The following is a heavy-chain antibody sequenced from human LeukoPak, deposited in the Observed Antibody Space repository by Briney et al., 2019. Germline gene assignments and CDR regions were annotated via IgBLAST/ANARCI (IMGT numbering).Heavy chain of an antibody. Sequence: PGRALRLSCEACGCSFSSYAIHWVRQAPGEGLERVAVISYDGTQKYYADSVKGRFTISRDNSKNILDLQMNSLRAEDTAVYYCVRERLGYFDSWGQGTLVTVSS. J-gene: IGHJ4*02. D-gene: IGHD6-19*01. CDR1: GCSFSSYA. CDR3: VRERLGYFDS. V-gene: IGHV3-30*04. CDR2: ISYDGTQK.